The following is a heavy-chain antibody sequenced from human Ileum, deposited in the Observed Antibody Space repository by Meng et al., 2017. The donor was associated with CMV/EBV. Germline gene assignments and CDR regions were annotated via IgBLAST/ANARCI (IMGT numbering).Heavy chain of an antibody. J-gene: IGHJ4*02. CDR2: IYSGGSST. CDR1: GFTVSSNY. V-gene: IGHV3-23*03. Sequence: GESLKISCAASGFTVSSNYMSWVRQAPGKGLEWVSVIYSGGSSTYYADSVKGRFTISRDNSKNTLYLQMNSLRAEDTAVYYCASLTYWGQGTLVTVSS. CDR3: ASLTY.